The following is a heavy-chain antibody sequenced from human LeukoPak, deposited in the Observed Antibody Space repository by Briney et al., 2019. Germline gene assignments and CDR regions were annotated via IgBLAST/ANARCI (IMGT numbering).Heavy chain of an antibody. D-gene: IGHD3-10*01. CDR1: AFTFRNYA. Sequence: GGSLRLSCAASAFTFRNYAMSWVRQAPGKGRGWVSSITGGGPYTYYAPSVRGRLTISRDNSKNTLYLQMSSLRAEDTAVYYCAKGPLSSSNYYMDVWGKGTTVTVSS. CDR3: AKGPLSSSNYYMDV. V-gene: IGHV3-23*01. J-gene: IGHJ6*03. CDR2: ITGGGPYT.